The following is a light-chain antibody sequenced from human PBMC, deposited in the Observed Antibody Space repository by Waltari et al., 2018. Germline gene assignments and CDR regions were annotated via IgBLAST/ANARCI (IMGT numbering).Light chain of an antibody. Sequence: DVVMTQSPLSLPVTLGKPASLSCTSSQSRVHSDGNTYVVWFQQRPGQSPRRLISKVSNRDSGVPDRFSGSGSGTDFTLKISWVEAEDVGVYYCMQGTHWPYTFGQGTKLDIK. CDR2: KVS. J-gene: IGKJ2*01. CDR1: QSRVHSDGNTY. CDR3: MQGTHWPYT. V-gene: IGKV2-30*02.